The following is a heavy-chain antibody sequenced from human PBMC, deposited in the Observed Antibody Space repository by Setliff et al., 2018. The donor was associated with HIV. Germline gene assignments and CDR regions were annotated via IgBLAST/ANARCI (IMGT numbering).Heavy chain of an antibody. CDR3: ARGVYSGYEP. CDR2: IDAGNGDT. V-gene: IGHV1-3*01. Sequence: ASVKVSCKASGYTFTSNAIHWVRQAPGQSLEWMGWIDAGNGDTKYSQNFQGRVTITGDTSASTAYMELSSLRSEATAVYYCARGVYSGYEPWGQGNLVTLST. D-gene: IGHD5-12*01. CDR1: GYTFTSNA. J-gene: IGHJ5*02.